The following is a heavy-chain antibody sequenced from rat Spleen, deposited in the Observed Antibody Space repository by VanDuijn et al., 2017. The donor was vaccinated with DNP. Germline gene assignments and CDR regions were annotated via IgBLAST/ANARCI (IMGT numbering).Heavy chain of an antibody. J-gene: IGHJ2*01. V-gene: IGHV5-27*01. CDR1: GFTFSNYG. D-gene: IGHD1-3*01. CDR3: TTGGSYPRYFDY. CDR2: ITNSGGST. Sequence: EVQLVESGGGLVQPGRSLKLSCAASGFTFSNYGIAWVRQAPTKGLEWVASITNSGGSTYYRDSVKGRFTISRDNAKSTLYLQMDSLRSEDTATYYCTTGGSYPRYFDYWGQGVMVTVSS.